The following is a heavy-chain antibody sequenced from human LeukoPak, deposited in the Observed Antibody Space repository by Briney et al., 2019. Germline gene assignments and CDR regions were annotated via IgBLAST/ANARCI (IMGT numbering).Heavy chain of an antibody. CDR2: IYHSGST. V-gene: IGHV4-30-2*01. J-gene: IGHJ4*02. Sequence: SQTLSLTCAVSGGSISSGGYSWSWIRQPPGKGLEWIGYIYHSGSTYYNPSLKSRVTMSVDRSKNQFSLKLSSVTAADTAVYYCARDGGYDFWSGFHYWGQGTLVTVSS. CDR3: ARDGGYDFWSGFHY. D-gene: IGHD3-3*01. CDR1: GGSISSGGYS.